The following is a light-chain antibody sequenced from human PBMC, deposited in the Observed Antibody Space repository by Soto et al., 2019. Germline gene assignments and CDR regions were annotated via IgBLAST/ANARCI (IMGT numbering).Light chain of an antibody. J-gene: IGLJ3*02. CDR3: CSYTSSSNRV. CDR2: EVR. V-gene: IGLV2-14*01. CDR1: SSDVGGYNH. Sequence: QSALTQPASVSGSPGQSITISCTGTSSDVGGYNHVSWYQQHPGKAPKLIIYEVRNRPSGVSNRLSGSKSGNTASLTIGGHKADDEADYYCCSYTSSSNRVFGGGTKVTVL.